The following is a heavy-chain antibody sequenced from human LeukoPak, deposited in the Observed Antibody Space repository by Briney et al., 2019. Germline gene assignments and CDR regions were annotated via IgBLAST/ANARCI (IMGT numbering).Heavy chain of an antibody. CDR3: ARDRSSYSSSRPDAFDI. D-gene: IGHD6-6*01. V-gene: IGHV1-2*02. J-gene: IGHJ3*02. Sequence: GASVKVSCKASGYTFTGYYMHWVRQAPGQGLEWMGWINPNSGGTNYAQKFQGRVTMTRDTAISTAYMELSRMRSDDTAVYYCARDRSSYSSSRPDAFDIWGQGTMVTVSS. CDR1: GYTFTGYY. CDR2: INPNSGGT.